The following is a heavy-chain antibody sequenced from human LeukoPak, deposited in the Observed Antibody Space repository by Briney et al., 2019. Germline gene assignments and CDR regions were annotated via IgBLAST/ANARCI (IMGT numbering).Heavy chain of an antibody. CDR1: GYSFTSYW. CDR2: IYPADSDT. Sequence: GESLKISCKGSGYSFTSYWIGWVRQMPGKGLEWVGVIYPADSDTRYSPSFQGQVTISADKSISTAYLQWGSLKASYIAMYYCARTYSSSWIDYWGQGTLVTVSS. CDR3: ARTYSSSWIDY. V-gene: IGHV5-51*01. J-gene: IGHJ4*02. D-gene: IGHD6-13*01.